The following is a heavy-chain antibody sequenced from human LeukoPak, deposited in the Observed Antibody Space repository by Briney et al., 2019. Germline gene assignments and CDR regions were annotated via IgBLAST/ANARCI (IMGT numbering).Heavy chain of an antibody. J-gene: IGHJ4*02. D-gene: IGHD1-7*01. CDR1: GFTFRSYN. CDR3: ARVANANSYFDC. CDR2: ISGSSGNI. Sequence: GGSLRLSCTASGFTFRSYNMNWVRQTPGKGLEWLSYISGSSGNIYYADSVKGRFTISRDNAKNSLDLQMNSLRDEDTALYYCARVANANSYFDCWGQGTLVTVSS. V-gene: IGHV3-48*02.